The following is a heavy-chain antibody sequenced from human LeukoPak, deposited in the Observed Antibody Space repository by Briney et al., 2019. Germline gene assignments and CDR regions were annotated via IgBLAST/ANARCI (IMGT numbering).Heavy chain of an antibody. CDR2: IYHSGVT. D-gene: IGHD1-20*01. CDR3: AGDPYNYKWFDI. Sequence: SETLSLTCTVSAGSINTYYWNWIRRPPGKGLEWIGYIYHSGVTNSNPSLKSRVTISVDTSKNQFSLKLSSVTAADTAVYYCAGDPYNYKWFDIWGQGTLVTVSS. J-gene: IGHJ5*02. V-gene: IGHV4-59*01. CDR1: AGSINTYY.